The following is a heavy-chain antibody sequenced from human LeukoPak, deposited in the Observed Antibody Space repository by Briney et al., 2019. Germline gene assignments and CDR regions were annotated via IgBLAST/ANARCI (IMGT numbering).Heavy chain of an antibody. J-gene: IGHJ5*02. V-gene: IGHV3-48*03. D-gene: IGHD2-15*01. Sequence: GGSLRLSCAASGFPFSNYEMIWVRQAPGKGLEWVSYISSSSGITIFYEDSVKGRFTVSRDNAKNSLYLQMNSLRAEDTAVYYCARGGYCSGGSCPRWFDPWGQGTLATVSS. CDR1: GFPFSNYE. CDR3: ARGGYCSGGSCPRWFDP. CDR2: ISSSSGITI.